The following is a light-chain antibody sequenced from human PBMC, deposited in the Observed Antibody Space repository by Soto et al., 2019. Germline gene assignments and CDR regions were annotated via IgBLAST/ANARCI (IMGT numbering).Light chain of an antibody. CDR2: AAS. J-gene: IGKJ1*01. CDR1: QSINSW. CDR3: QQHNSYSEA. Sequence: DIQMTQSPSALSASVGDRVTITCRASQSINSWLAWYQQKSGKAPKRLIYAASSLESGVPSRFSGSGSGTEFSLTISSLQPEDFATYYCQQHNSYSEAFGQGTKVDIK. V-gene: IGKV1-5*03.